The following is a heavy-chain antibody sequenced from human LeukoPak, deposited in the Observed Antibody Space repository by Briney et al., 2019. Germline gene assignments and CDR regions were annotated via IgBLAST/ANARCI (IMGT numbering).Heavy chain of an antibody. CDR3: AKDGIAAAGTGYYYYMDV. D-gene: IGHD6-13*01. V-gene: IGHV3-30*02. Sequence: GGSLRLSCAASGFTFSSYNMNWVRQAPGKGLEWVAVIWYGGSNKYYADSVKGRFTISRDNSKNTLYLQMNSLRAEDTAVYYCAKDGIAAAGTGYYYYMDVWGRGTTVTVSS. J-gene: IGHJ6*03. CDR2: IWYGGSNK. CDR1: GFTFSSYN.